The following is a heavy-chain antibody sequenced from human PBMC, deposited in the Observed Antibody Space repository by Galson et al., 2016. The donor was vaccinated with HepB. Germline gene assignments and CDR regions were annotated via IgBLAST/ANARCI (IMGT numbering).Heavy chain of an antibody. V-gene: IGHV3-23*01. CDR3: VNLGTTRT. J-gene: IGHJ5*02. CDR2: ISDNGGST. CDR1: GFTFSSYA. Sequence: SLRLSCAASGFTFSSYAMSWVRQAPGKGLEWVSGISDNGGSTFYADSVKGRFTISGDNAKNTLYLQMNNLRAEDTAVYYCVNLGTTRTWGQGTQVTVSS. D-gene: IGHD1-26*01.